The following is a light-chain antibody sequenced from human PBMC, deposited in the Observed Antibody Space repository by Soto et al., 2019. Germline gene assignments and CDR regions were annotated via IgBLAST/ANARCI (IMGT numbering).Light chain of an antibody. V-gene: IGKV3-20*01. CDR2: GAS. J-gene: IGKJ1*01. Sequence: EIVLTQSPGTLSLSPGERATLSCRASQSVSSSYLAWYQQKPGQAPRILIYGASSRATGIPDRFSGSGSGTDLNLTISRLEPEDFAVYYCQKYGSSPRTCGQGTKVDIK. CDR1: QSVSSSY. CDR3: QKYGSSPRT.